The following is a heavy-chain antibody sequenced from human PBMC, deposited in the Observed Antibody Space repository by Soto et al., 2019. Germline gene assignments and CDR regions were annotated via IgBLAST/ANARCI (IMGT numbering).Heavy chain of an antibody. CDR3: TRGTRSIFGAGLFDC. Sequence: QVQLVESGGGVVQPGGSLRLSCAASGFTFSDYAIHWVRQAPGKGLEWVAVISYDGTNKYYADSVKGLFTISRDPSKNPLYLLMHRRRADDTAVYYCTRGTRSIFGAGLFDCWGQGTLVTVSS. CDR2: ISYDGTNK. V-gene: IGHV3-30*04. CDR1: GFTFSDYA. J-gene: IGHJ4*02. D-gene: IGHD3-3*01.